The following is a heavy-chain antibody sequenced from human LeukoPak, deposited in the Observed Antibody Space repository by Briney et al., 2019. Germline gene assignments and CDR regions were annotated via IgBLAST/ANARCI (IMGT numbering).Heavy chain of an antibody. Sequence: LEWVSAIGTAGDTYYPGSVKGRFTISRENAKNSLYLQMNSLRAGDTAVYYCARDSSGTFDYWGQGTLVTVSS. CDR2: IGTAGDT. CDR3: ARDSSGTFDY. J-gene: IGHJ4*02. D-gene: IGHD3-22*01. V-gene: IGHV3-13*01.